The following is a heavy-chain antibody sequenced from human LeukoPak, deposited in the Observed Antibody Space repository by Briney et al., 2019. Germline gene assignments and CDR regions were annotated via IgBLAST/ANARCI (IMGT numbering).Heavy chain of an antibody. CDR3: ARRAGDILTGPNWFDP. CDR2: IYYSGST. D-gene: IGHD3-9*01. V-gene: IGHV4-59*08. J-gene: IGHJ5*02. Sequence: ASETLSLTCTVSGGSISSYYWSWIRQPPGKGLEWIGYIYYSGSTNYNPSLKSRVTISVDTSKNQFSLKLSSVTAADTAVYYCARRAGDILTGPNWFDPWGQGTLVTVSS. CDR1: GGSISSYY.